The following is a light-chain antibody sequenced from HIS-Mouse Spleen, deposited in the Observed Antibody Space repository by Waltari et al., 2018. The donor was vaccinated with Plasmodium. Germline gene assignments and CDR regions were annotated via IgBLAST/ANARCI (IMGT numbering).Light chain of an antibody. CDR1: QSVLYSSNNKNY. Sequence: DIVMTQSPDSLAVSLGERATINCKYSQSVLYSSNNKNYLAWYQQQPGQPPKLLIYWASTRESGVPDRFSGSGSGTDFTLTISSLQAEDVAVYYCQQYYSTPLTFGGGTKVEIK. CDR3: QQYYSTPLT. CDR2: WAS. J-gene: IGKJ4*01. V-gene: IGKV4-1*01.